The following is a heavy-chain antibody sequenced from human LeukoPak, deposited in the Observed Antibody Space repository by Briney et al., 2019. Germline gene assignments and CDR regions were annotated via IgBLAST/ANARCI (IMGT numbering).Heavy chain of an antibody. CDR1: GFTFSDYY. V-gene: IGHV3-11*01. CDR3: ATPAFDDYVWGSYRYDY. Sequence: GGSLRLSCAASGFTFSDYYMSWIRQAPGKGLEWVSYISSSGSTIYYADSVKGRFTISRDNAKNSLYLQMNSLRAEDTAVYYCATPAFDDYVWGSYRYDYWGQGTLVTVSS. CDR2: ISSSGSTI. D-gene: IGHD3-16*02. J-gene: IGHJ4*02.